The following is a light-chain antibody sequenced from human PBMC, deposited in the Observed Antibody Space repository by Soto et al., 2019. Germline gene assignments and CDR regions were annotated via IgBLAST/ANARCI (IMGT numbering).Light chain of an antibody. CDR1: SGHSNYA. J-gene: IGLJ7*01. CDR2: VTSGGSH. V-gene: IGLV4-69*01. Sequence: QSVLTQSPSASASLGASVKLTCTLSSGHSNYAIAWHQQQPEKGPRYLMQVTSGGSHIKGDGIPDRFSSSSSGAERYLFISSLQAEDEADYYCQTWGTGSAIVVFGGGTQLTVL. CDR3: QTWGTGSAIVV.